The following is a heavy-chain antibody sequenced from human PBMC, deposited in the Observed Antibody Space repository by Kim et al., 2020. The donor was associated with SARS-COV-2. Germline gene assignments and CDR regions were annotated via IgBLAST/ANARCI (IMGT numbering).Heavy chain of an antibody. CDR2: IYYSGST. V-gene: IGHV4-39*01. J-gene: IGHJ4*02. CDR1: GGSISSSSYY. D-gene: IGHD2-15*01. Sequence: SETLSLTCTVSGGSISSSSYYWGWIRQPPGKGLEWIGSIYYSGSTYYNPSLKSRVTISVDTSKNQFSLKLSSVTAADTAVYYCARLGVDVVAAHDGYYFDYWGQGTLVTVSS. CDR3: ARLGVDVVAAHDGYYFDY.